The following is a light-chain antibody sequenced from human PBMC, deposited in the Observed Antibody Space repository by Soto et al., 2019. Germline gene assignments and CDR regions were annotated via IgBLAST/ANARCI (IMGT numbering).Light chain of an antibody. CDR1: QSVLQSSNKKNY. CDR3: QQYSSSPPVYT. CDR2: WTS. J-gene: IGKJ2*01. Sequence: DIVMTQSPDSLAVSLGERATINCKSSQSVLQSSNKKNYLNWYQQKPGQPPKLLIYWTSTRASGVPDRFSGSVSETDFTLTISSLQAEDVAVYYCQQYSSSPPVYTFCQGTKLEIK. V-gene: IGKV4-1*01.